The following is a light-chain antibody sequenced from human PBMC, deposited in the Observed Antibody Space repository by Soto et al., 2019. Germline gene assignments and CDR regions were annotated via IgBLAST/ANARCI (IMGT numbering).Light chain of an antibody. CDR3: SSYTSRSPLV. CDR2: DVS. V-gene: IGLV2-14*01. CDR1: SSDVGGYNY. Sequence: QSALTQPASVSGSPGQSITISCTGTSSDVGGYNYVSWYQQHPGKAPKLMIYDVSNRPSGVSNRFSGSKSGNTASLNISGLQAEYEADYYCSSYTSRSPLVFGTGTKITVL. J-gene: IGLJ1*01.